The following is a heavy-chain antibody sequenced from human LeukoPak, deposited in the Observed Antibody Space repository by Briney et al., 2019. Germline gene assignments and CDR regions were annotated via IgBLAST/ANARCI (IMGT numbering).Heavy chain of an antibody. Sequence: YYVDSVKGRFTISRDNSKNTLYLQMNSLRADDTAVYYCAKDQSYCSGGSCYPNHPYYFDYWGQGTLVTVSS. J-gene: IGHJ4*02. D-gene: IGHD2-15*01. V-gene: IGHV3-23*01. CDR3: AKDQSYCSGGSCYPNHPYYFDY.